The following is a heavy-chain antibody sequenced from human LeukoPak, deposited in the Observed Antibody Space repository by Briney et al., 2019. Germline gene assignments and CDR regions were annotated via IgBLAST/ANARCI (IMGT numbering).Heavy chain of an antibody. J-gene: IGHJ4*02. V-gene: IGHV3-72*01. CDR3: ATETKDSSAYYYFDY. CDR1: GSTFSDHY. Sequence: GGSLTLSCVASGSTFSDHYMHWVRQAPGKGLEWVARIRNRARGYTTDYAASAKGRFTISSDDSEGSLYLQMNSLQTEDTAVYYCATETKDSSAYYYFDYWGQGALVTVSS. CDR2: IRNRARGYTT. D-gene: IGHD3-22*01.